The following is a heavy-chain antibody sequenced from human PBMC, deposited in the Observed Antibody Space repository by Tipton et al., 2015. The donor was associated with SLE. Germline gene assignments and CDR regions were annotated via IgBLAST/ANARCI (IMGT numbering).Heavy chain of an antibody. CDR2: IYPGGSS. CDR3: ARGGTLWYYYSYMDV. V-gene: IGHV4-38-2*02. CDR1: DYSISSGYY. D-gene: IGHD3-16*01. J-gene: IGHJ6*03. Sequence: TLSLTCTVSDYSISSGYYWGWIRQPPGKGLEWIGDIYPGGSSYYNPSLKSRINISIDTSKNQFSLKLSSVTAADTAVYYCARGGTLWYYYSYMDVWGKGTTVTASS.